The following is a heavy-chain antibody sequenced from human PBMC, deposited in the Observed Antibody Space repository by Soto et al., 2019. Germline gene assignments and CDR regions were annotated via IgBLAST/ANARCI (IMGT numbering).Heavy chain of an antibody. J-gene: IGHJ4*02. V-gene: IGHV3-30-3*01. CDR3: ARDPHTRVRLVVAGTFDY. CDR1: GFTFSSYA. D-gene: IGHD2-15*01. Sequence: QVQLVESGGGVVQPGRSLRLSCAASGFTFSSYAVHWVRQAPGKGLEWVAVISYDGSNKYYADSVKGRFTISRDNSKNTLYLQMNSLRAEDTAVYYCARDPHTRVRLVVAGTFDYWGQGTLVTVSS. CDR2: ISYDGSNK.